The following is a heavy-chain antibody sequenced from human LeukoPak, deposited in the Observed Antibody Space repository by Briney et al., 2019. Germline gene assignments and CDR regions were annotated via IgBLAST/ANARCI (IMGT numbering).Heavy chain of an antibody. Sequence: PGGSLRLSCAASGFTFSGYNMNWVRQAPGKGLEWVSFNSSSSSYIYYADSVKGRFTISRDNAKNSLYLQMNSLTAEDTALYYCARAIAAAGFDYWGQGTLVTVSS. J-gene: IGHJ4*02. CDR3: ARAIAAAGFDY. V-gene: IGHV3-21*01. CDR2: NSSSSSYI. CDR1: GFTFSGYN. D-gene: IGHD6-13*01.